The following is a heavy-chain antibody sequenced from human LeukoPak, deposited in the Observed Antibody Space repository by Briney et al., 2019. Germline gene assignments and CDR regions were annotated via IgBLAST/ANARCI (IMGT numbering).Heavy chain of an antibody. CDR3: ARGFLGYYDFWSGYFDY. D-gene: IGHD3-3*01. CDR1: GGSFSGYY. CDR2: INHSGST. V-gene: IGHV4-34*01. Sequence: SETLSLTCAVYGGSFSGYYWSWIRQPPGKGLEWIGEINHSGSTNYNPSLKSRVTISVDTSKNQFSLKLSSVTAADTAVYYCARGFLGYYDFWSGYFDYWGQGTLVTVSS. J-gene: IGHJ4*02.